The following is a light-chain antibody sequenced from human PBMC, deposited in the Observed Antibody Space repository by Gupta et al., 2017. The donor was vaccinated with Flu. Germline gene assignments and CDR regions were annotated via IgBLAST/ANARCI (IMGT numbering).Light chain of an antibody. J-gene: IGLJ1*01. V-gene: IGLV2-11*01. CDR1: STNVGGYKF. Sequence: QSALTQPPSVSGSPGQPVAISCTGTSTNVGGYKFVSWYQLHPDKAPKLMIYDGNQRPSGVPDRFSGSKSGNTASLTISGLQPEDEAEYYCCSYAGSNTFDVFGTGTKVTVL. CDR2: DGN. CDR3: CSYAGSNTFDV.